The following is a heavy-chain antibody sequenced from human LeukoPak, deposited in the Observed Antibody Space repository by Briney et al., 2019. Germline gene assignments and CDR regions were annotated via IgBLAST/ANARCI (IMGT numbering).Heavy chain of an antibody. D-gene: IGHD4-23*01. CDR3: AKDPYGNSPGAFDI. CDR2: IIDSGEST. V-gene: IGHV3-23*01. Sequence: SGGSLRLSCAASGFTFSSYAMSWVRQAPGKGLEWVSGIIDSGESTYYANFAKGRFTISRDNAKNTLYLQMNSLRAEDTAVYYCAKDPYGNSPGAFDIWGQGTMVTVSS. CDR1: GFTFSSYA. J-gene: IGHJ3*02.